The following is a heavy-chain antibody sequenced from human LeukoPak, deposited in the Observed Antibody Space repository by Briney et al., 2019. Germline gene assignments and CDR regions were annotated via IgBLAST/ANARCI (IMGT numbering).Heavy chain of an antibody. V-gene: IGHV3-48*01. CDR2: ISSSLSVI. D-gene: IGHD2-8*01. Sequence: GGSLRLSCAASGFTFSSYSMNWVRQAPGKGPEWVSYISSSLSVIYYADSVKGRFTISRDNAKNSLFLQMNSLRAEDTAVYYCARRTNDFDYWGQGTLVTVSS. CDR1: GFTFSSYS. J-gene: IGHJ4*02. CDR3: ARRTNDFDY.